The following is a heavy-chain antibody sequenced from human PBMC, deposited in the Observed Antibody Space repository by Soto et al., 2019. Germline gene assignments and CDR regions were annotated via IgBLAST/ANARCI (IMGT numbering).Heavy chain of an antibody. CDR3: AKDIGDSGYDPNYDY. CDR1: GFTFSSYA. D-gene: IGHD5-12*01. CDR2: ISSSSSYI. Sequence: PGGSLRLSCAASGFTFSSYAMSWVRQAPGKGLEWVSSISSSSSYIYYADSVKGRFTISRDNAKNSLYLQMNSLRAEDTALYYCAKDIGDSGYDPNYDYWGQGTLVTVSS. J-gene: IGHJ4*02. V-gene: IGHV3-21*04.